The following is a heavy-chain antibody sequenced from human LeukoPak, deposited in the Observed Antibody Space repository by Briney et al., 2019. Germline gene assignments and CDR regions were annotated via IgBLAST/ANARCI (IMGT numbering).Heavy chain of an antibody. CDR2: INHGGST. CDR1: GGSFSGYY. CDR3: ARSSYYYGMDV. Sequence: SETLSLTCAVYGGSFSGYYWSWIRQPPGKGLEWTGEINHGGSTNYNPSLKSRVTISVDTSKNQFSLKLSSVTAADTAVYYCARSSYYYGMDVWGQGTTVTVSS. V-gene: IGHV4-34*01. J-gene: IGHJ6*02. D-gene: IGHD6-6*01.